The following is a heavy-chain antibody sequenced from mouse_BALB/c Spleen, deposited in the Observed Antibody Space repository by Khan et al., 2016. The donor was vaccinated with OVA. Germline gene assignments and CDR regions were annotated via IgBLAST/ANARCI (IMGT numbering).Heavy chain of an antibody. CDR1: GFTFSNYA. V-gene: IGHV5-6-5*01. J-gene: IGHJ3*01. Sequence: EVKLVESGGGLVKPGGSPKLSCAASGFTFSNYAMSWVRQSPEKRLEWVASISSGDSTYYLDSVKGRFTISRDNARNILYLQMSSLRSEDTAMYYCARDYWFAYWGQGTLVTVSA. CDR3: ARDYWFAY. CDR2: ISSGDST.